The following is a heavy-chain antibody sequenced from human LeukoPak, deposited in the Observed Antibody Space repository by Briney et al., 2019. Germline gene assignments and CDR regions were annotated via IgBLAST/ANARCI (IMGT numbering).Heavy chain of an antibody. V-gene: IGHV3-66*01. CDR1: GFTSSSYA. CDR3: ASTKPEYYYDSSGYYS. Sequence: PGGSLRLSCAASGFTSSSYAMSWVRQAPGKGLEWVSVIYSGGSTYYADSVKGRFTISRDNSKNTLYLQMNSLRAEDTAVYYCASTKPEYYYDSSGYYSWGQGTLVTVSS. D-gene: IGHD3-22*01. J-gene: IGHJ4*02. CDR2: IYSGGST.